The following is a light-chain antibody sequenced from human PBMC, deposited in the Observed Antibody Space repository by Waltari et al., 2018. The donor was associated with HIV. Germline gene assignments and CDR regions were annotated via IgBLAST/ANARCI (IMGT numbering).Light chain of an antibody. CDR1: SGHTSNA. J-gene: IGLJ3*02. V-gene: IGLV4-69*01. Sequence: QLVLTQSHSAAASLGASVKLTCTLSSGHTSNAIAWNQQQPEKGPRFLLKINTDGSHDRGDGIPDRFSGSSSGAERYLTISSLQSEDEADYYCQAWGAGIRVFGGGTKLTVL. CDR3: QAWGAGIRV. CDR2: INTDGSH.